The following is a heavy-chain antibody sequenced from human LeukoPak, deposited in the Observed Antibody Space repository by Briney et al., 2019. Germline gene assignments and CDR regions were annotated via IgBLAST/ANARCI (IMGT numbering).Heavy chain of an antibody. CDR2: IYHSGST. V-gene: IGHV4-30-2*01. CDR3: ARDRLGLDV. Sequence: PSETLSLTCTVSGGSISSGGYYWSWIRQPPGKGLEWIGYIYHSGSTYYNPSLKSRVTISVDRSKNQFSLKLSSVTAADTAVYYCARDRLGLDVWGKGTTVTVSS. J-gene: IGHJ6*04. CDR1: GGSISSGGYY.